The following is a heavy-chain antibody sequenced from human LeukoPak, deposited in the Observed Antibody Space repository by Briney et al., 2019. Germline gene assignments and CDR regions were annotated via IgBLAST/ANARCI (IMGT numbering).Heavy chain of an antibody. CDR3: ARLLGYSYGNNAFDI. J-gene: IGHJ3*02. Sequence: PGGSLRLSCVASGFTFSSYDMHWVRQGTGKGPEWVSAIGSAYDTYYAGSVKGRFTISRENAENSLYLQMNSLRAGDTAVYYCARLLGYSYGNNAFDIWGQGTMVTVSS. V-gene: IGHV3-13*01. D-gene: IGHD5-18*01. CDR2: IGSAYDT. CDR1: GFTFSSYD.